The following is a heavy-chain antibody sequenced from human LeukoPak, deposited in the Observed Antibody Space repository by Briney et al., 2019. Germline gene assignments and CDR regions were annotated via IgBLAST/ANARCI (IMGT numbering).Heavy chain of an antibody. V-gene: IGHV1-18*01. J-gene: IGHJ6*03. CDR1: GYTFTSYD. CDR3: ARGPGGRSGYYPLEDYYYYYYMDV. D-gene: IGHD3-22*01. Sequence: VASVKVSCKASGYTFTSYDINWVRQAPGQGLEWMGWIRVYNGNTNYAQKLQGRVTMTTDTSTSTAYMELRSLRSDDTAVYYCARGPGGRSGYYPLEDYYYYYYMDVWGKGTTVTVSS. CDR2: IRVYNGNT.